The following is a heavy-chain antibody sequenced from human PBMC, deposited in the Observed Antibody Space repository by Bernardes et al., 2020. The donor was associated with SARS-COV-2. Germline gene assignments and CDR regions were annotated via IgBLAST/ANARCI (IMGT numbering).Heavy chain of an antibody. D-gene: IGHD2-2*01. CDR3: PKLPPFTLSYYQLLLMRLELRRCGAYYYYNLDV. Sequence: GGSLRLSCAASGLNFDDYDMNWVRQGPGKGLEWVFGLNWTGGSTDYVDSVKGRFTISRDNAKNSLYLQMNSLRAEDTALYYCPKLPPFTLSYYQLLLMRLELRRCGAYYYYNLDVRGKATPVTVSS. CDR2: LNWTGGST. V-gene: IGHV3-20*04. J-gene: IGHJ6*03. CDR1: GLNFDDYD.